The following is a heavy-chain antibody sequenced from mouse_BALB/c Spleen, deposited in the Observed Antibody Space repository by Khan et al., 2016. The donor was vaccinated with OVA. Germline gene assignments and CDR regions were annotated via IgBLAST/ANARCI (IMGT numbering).Heavy chain of an antibody. V-gene: IGHV9-3-1*01. Sequence: QIQLVQSGPELKKPGETVKISCKASGYTFRSFGMNWAKQAPGKGLKWMGWINTYTGEPTYADDFKGRYVFSLETSASTAYLQINNLKNEDTATYFCARPPYFSYVMVYWGQGTSVTVSS. CDR1: GYTFRSFG. J-gene: IGHJ4*01. CDR3: ARPPYFSYVMVY. D-gene: IGHD2-10*01. CDR2: INTYTGEP.